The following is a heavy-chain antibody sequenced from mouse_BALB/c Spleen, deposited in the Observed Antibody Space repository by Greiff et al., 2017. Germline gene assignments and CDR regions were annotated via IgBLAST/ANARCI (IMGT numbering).Heavy chain of an antibody. Sequence: EVKVEESGGGLVQPGGSLKLSCAASGFTFSSYGMSWVRQTPDKRLELVATINSNGGSTYYPDSVKGRFTISRDNAKNTLYLQMSSLKSEDTAMYYCARGGYEYYFDYWGQGTTLTVAS. CDR1: GFTFSSYG. D-gene: IGHD2-14*01. V-gene: IGHV5-6-3*01. CDR3: ARGGYEYYFDY. J-gene: IGHJ2*01. CDR2: INSNGGST.